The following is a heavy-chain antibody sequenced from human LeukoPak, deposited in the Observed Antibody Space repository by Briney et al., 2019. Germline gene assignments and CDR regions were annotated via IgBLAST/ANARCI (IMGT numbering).Heavy chain of an antibody. CDR1: GGSISSSRYY. CDR2: IYYSGGT. D-gene: IGHD4-17*01. V-gene: IGHV4-39*01. Sequence: SETLSLTCTVSGGSISSSRYYWGWIRQSPGKRLEWIGSIYYSGGTYSNPSLNSRVTISVDTSKNQFSLKLTSVTAADTTVYYCARHDYGDYGTFETWGQGTMVTVSS. J-gene: IGHJ3*02. CDR3: ARHDYGDYGTFET.